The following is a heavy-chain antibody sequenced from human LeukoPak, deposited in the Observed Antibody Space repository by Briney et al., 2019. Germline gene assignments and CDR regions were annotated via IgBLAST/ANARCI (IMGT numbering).Heavy chain of an antibody. Sequence: PSETLSLTCTVSGGSISSSSYYWGWIRQPPGKGLEWIGSIYYSGSTYYNLSLKSRVTISVDTSKNQFSLKLSSVTAADTAVYYCARRVSRYYYMDVWGKGTTVTVSS. CDR3: ARRVSRYYYMDV. J-gene: IGHJ6*03. CDR2: IYYSGST. V-gene: IGHV4-39*01. CDR1: GGSISSSSYY. D-gene: IGHD6-13*01.